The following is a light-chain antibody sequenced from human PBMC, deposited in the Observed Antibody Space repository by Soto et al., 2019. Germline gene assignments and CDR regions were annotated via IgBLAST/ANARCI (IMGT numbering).Light chain of an antibody. CDR2: DVS. V-gene: IGLV2-14*03. J-gene: IGLJ2*01. Sequence: QSALIQPASVSGSPGQSITISCIGTSSDVGAYNYVSWYQQHPGKAPKVIIHDVSNRPSGVSDRFSGSKSGNTASLTISGLQAEDEADYYCSSYTTSTTLAFGGGTKVTVL. CDR1: SSDVGAYNY. CDR3: SSYTTSTTLA.